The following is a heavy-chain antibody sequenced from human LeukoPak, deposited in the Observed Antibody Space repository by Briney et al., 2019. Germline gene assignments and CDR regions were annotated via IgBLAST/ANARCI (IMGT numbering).Heavy chain of an antibody. V-gene: IGHV3-53*01. CDR3: PRITAYDDS. J-gene: IGHJ5*01. CDR1: EFTVSSNY. CDR2: IYVDGST. D-gene: IGHD1-20*01. Sequence: GGSLRLSCAASEFTVSSNYMNWVRQAPGKGLEWVSGIYVDGSTYYADSVKGRFTISRDNSRNTLYLQMNSLRAEDTAVYYCPRITAYDDSWGQGTLVTVSS.